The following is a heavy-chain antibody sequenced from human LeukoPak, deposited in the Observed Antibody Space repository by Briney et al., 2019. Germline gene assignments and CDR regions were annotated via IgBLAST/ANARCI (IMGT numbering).Heavy chain of an antibody. V-gene: IGHV1-69*13. CDR3: AADDSGSPYYFDY. J-gene: IGHJ4*02. CDR2: IIPIFGTA. D-gene: IGHD3-10*01. Sequence: ASVKVSCKASGGTFSSYAISWVRQAPGQGLEWMGGIIPIFGTANYAQKFQGRVTITADESTSTAYMELSSLRSEDTAVYYCAADDSGSPYYFDYWGQGTLVTVSS. CDR1: GGTFSSYA.